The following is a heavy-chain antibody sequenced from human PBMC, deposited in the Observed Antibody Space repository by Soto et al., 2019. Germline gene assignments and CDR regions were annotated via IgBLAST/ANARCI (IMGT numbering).Heavy chain of an antibody. CDR1: GFTFSSYA. Sequence: EVQLLESGGGLVQPGGSLRLSCAASGFTFSSYAMSWVRQAPGKGLEWVSAISGSGGSTYYADSVKGRFTISRDNSKNTLYLQMNSLRAEDTAVYYCAKRPAIVGATRWGLGGYYFDYWGQGTLVTVSS. CDR2: ISGSGGST. CDR3: AKRPAIVGATRWGLGGYYFDY. D-gene: IGHD1-26*01. V-gene: IGHV3-23*01. J-gene: IGHJ4*02.